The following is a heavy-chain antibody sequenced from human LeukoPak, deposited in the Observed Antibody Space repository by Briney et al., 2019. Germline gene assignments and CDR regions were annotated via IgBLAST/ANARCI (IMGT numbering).Heavy chain of an antibody. V-gene: IGHV4-30-4*01. Sequence: PSQTLSLTCTVSGGSISRGDYYWSWIRQPPGKGLEWIGNIYYSGSTYYNPSLKSRVTISVDTSKNQFSLKLSSVTAADTAVYYCARVPLAAPLGGMDVWGQGTTVTVSS. CDR3: ARVPLAAPLGGMDV. CDR2: IYYSGST. D-gene: IGHD6-25*01. CDR1: GGSISRGDYY. J-gene: IGHJ6*02.